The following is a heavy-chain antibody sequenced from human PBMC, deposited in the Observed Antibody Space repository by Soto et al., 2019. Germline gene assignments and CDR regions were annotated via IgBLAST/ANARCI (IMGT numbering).Heavy chain of an antibody. D-gene: IGHD4-4*01. CDR2: IFYTGST. V-gene: IGHV4-31*03. CDR3: ARNYYNIYVFGY. J-gene: IGHJ4*02. CDR1: GGSINSGGSY. Sequence: QVQLQESGPGLVKPSQTLSLTCTVSGGSINSGGSYWSWIRQHPGKGLEWIGKIFYTGSTSYNPSLKSRVNISVDTSKKQFSLQLNSVTAADTAVYYCARNYYNIYVFGYWGQGALVTVSS.